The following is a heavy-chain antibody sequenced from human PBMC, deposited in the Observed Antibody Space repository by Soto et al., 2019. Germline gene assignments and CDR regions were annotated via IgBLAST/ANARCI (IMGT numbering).Heavy chain of an antibody. D-gene: IGHD2-2*01. J-gene: IGHJ4*02. CDR3: ARAPVVVPAANDY. V-gene: IGHV4-59*01. Sequence: TSETLSLTCTVSGGSISSYYVSWIRQPPGKGLEWIGYIYYSGSTNYNPSLKSRVTISVDTSKNQFSLKLSSVTAADTAVYYCARAPVVVPAANDYWGQGTLVTVSS. CDR2: IYYSGST. CDR1: GGSISSYY.